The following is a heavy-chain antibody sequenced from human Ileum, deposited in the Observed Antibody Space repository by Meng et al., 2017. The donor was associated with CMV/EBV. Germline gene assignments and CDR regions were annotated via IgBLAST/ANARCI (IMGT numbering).Heavy chain of an antibody. V-gene: IGHV1-2*02. CDR3: ARDMTSTWYGGSDL. J-gene: IGHJ5*02. D-gene: IGHD6-13*01. Sequence: NMSEKNYAQKFQGRVTMTRDTSITTAYMDLSSLTSDDAAVYYCARDMTSTWYGGSDLWGQGTLVTVSS. CDR2: NMSEK.